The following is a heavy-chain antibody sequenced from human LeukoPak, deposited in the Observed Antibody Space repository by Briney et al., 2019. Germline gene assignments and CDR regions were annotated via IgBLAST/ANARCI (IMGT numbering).Heavy chain of an antibody. V-gene: IGHV3-30*02. CDR2: IRYDGSNK. CDR3: VKVYGSGSYTYYHYYMDV. J-gene: IGHJ6*03. CDR1: GFTFSSYG. D-gene: IGHD3-10*01. Sequence: GGSLRLSCAASGFTFSSYGMHWVRQAPGKGLEWVAFIRYDGSNKYYADSVKGRFTISRDNSKNTLYLQMNSLRAEDTAVYYCVKVYGSGSYTYYHYYMDVWGKGTTVTISS.